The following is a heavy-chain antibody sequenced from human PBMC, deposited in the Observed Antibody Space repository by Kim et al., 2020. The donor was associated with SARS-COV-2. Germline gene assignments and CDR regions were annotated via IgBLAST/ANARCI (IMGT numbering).Heavy chain of an antibody. CDR3: ARREGRYGSGSFFTAYYYGMDM. D-gene: IGHD3-10*01. J-gene: IGHJ6*02. CDR2: VYYSGAT. Sequence: SETLSLTCTVSGGSMTSYYWTWIRQPPGKGLEWTGFVYYSGATYYNPSLESRVTMSVDTSKNQLYLRLRSMTTADTAVYYFARREGRYGSGSFFTAYYYGMDMWGQGTTVIVSS. V-gene: IGHV4-59*01. CDR1: GGSMTSYY.